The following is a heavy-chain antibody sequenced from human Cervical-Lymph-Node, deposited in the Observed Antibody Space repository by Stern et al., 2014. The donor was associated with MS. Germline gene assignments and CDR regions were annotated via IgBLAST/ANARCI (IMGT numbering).Heavy chain of an antibody. Sequence: VQLVESGGGVVQPGRSLRLSCAASGFTFSSHAMHWVRQAPGKGLEWVAVISNAAKNTNYADSAKGRFSISRDKYKNTLDLHMNSLRMEDAAQYYCVPGSGAFDFWGQGTLVAVSS. CDR2: ISNAAKNT. D-gene: IGHD3-10*01. J-gene: IGHJ4*02. CDR1: GFTFSSHA. V-gene: IGHV3-30*03. CDR3: VPGSGAFDF.